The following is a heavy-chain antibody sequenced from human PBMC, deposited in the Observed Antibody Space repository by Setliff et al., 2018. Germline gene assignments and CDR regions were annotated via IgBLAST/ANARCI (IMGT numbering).Heavy chain of an antibody. V-gene: IGHV1-3*01. CDR1: GYIFTYYA. CDR3: ARRPYDSSGYFNY. Sequence: ASVKVSCKASGYIFTYYAIHWVRQAPGQRLEWMGWINAGNGNTKYSQKFQGRVTITRDTSASTAYMELSSLTSEDTTVYYCARRPYDSSGYFNYWGQGTLVTVSS. J-gene: IGHJ4*02. CDR2: INAGNGNT. D-gene: IGHD3-22*01.